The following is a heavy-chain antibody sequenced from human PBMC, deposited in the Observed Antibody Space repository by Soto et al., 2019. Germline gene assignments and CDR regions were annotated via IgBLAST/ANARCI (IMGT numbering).Heavy chain of an antibody. D-gene: IGHD3-10*01. CDR1: GFTFNNYA. V-gene: IGHV3-23*01. CDR2: ISGGGDTT. CDR3: EKGRGGSGSLAPRVDF. Sequence: EVQLLESGGGLVQPGGSLRLSCAASGFTFNNYAMTWFRQAPGKGLEWVSAISGGGDTTSYADSVKGRFTVSRDGSQYTMYLQMSSLRAEDTALYYCEKGRGGSGSLAPRVDFWGQGTLVTVSS. J-gene: IGHJ4*02.